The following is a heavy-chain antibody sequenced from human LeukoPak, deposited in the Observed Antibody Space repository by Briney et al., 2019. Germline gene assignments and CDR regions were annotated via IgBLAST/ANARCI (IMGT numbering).Heavy chain of an antibody. CDR2: IYYSGST. D-gene: IGHD6-6*01. CDR1: GGSISRYY. Sequence: PSETLSLTCTVSGGSISRYYWYWIRQPPGKGLEWIGNIYYSGSTNYNPSLKSRVTISVDTSKNQFSLKLTSVTAADTAVYYCARESPISSGISDFWGQGTLITVSS. J-gene: IGHJ4*03. CDR3: ARESPISSGISDF. V-gene: IGHV4-59*01.